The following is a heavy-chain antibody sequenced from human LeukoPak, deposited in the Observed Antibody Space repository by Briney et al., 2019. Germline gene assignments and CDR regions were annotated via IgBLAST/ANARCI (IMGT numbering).Heavy chain of an antibody. Sequence: GGSLRLSCAASGFTFSSYAMSWVRQAPGKGLEWVSAISGSGGSTYYADSVKGRFTISRDNSKNTLYLQMNSLRAEDTAVYYCARDRTERREILTGYYNPFDYWGQGTLVTVSS. J-gene: IGHJ4*02. V-gene: IGHV3-23*01. CDR2: ISGSGGST. CDR3: ARDRTERREILTGYYNPFDY. CDR1: GFTFSSYA. D-gene: IGHD3-9*01.